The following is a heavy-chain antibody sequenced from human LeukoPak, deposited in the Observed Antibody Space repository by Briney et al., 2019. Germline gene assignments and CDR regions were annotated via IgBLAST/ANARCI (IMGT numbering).Heavy chain of an antibody. J-gene: IGHJ4*02. Sequence: SGGSLRLSCAASGFSFSSYAMNWVRQAPGKGLEWVSSISSSGSDIYYADSVKGRFTISRDNAKNSLHLQMNSLRAEDTAVYYCAREIVTGSYWGLGTLVTVSS. CDR3: AREIVTGSY. D-gene: IGHD2-21*02. V-gene: IGHV3-21*01. CDR2: ISSSGSDI. CDR1: GFSFSSYA.